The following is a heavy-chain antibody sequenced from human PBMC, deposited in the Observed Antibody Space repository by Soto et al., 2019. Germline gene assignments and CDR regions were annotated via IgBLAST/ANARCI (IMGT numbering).Heavy chain of an antibody. Sequence: SQTLSLTCAISGDSVSSNSAAWNWIRQSPSRGLEWLGRTYYRSKWYNDYAVSVKSRITINPDTSKNQFSLQLNSVTPEDTAVYYCARDHTGYSSGWYAYYYGMDVWGQGTTVTVSS. V-gene: IGHV6-1*01. CDR1: GDSVSSNSAA. CDR3: ARDHTGYSSGWYAYYYGMDV. CDR2: TYYRSKWYN. D-gene: IGHD6-19*01. J-gene: IGHJ6*02.